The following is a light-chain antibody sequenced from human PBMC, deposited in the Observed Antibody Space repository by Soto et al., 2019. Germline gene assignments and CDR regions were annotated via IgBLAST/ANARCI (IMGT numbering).Light chain of an antibody. Sequence: NFMLTQPHSVSESPGKTVTISCTRSSGSIASNYVQWYQQRPGSAPTTVIYEDNQRPSGVPDRFSGSKSGTSASLAISGLRSEDEAGYYCASWDDSLSGWVFGGGTKLTVL. CDR1: SGSIASNY. V-gene: IGLV6-57*04. J-gene: IGLJ3*02. CDR3: ASWDDSLSGWV. CDR2: EDN.